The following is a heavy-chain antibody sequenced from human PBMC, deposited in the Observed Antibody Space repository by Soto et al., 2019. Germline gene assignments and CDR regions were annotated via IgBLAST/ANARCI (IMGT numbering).Heavy chain of an antibody. Sequence: ASVKVSCKASGGTFSSYAISWVRQAPGQGLEWMGGIIPIFGTANYAQKFQGRVTITADESTSTAYMELSSLRSEDTAVYYCARADKEYSYAKHGMDVWGQGTTVTVSS. CDR2: IIPIFGTA. CDR1: GGTFSSYA. V-gene: IGHV1-69*13. D-gene: IGHD5-18*01. CDR3: ARADKEYSYAKHGMDV. J-gene: IGHJ6*02.